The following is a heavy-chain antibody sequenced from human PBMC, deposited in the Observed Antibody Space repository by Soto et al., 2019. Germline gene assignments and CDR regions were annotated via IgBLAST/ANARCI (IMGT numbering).Heavy chain of an antibody. CDR3: AKDRDIWGSFDPSLAPLTTPTGEFDY. CDR1: GFTFSSYA. D-gene: IGHD3-16*01. V-gene: IGHV3-23*01. Sequence: GGSLRLSCAASGFTFSSYAMSWVRQAPGKGLEWVSAISGSGGSTYYAASVKGRFTISRDNSKNTMYRQMNSLRAEDTAVYYCAKDRDIWGSFDPSLAPLTTPTGEFDYWGQGTLVTVSS. CDR2: ISGSGGST. J-gene: IGHJ4*02.